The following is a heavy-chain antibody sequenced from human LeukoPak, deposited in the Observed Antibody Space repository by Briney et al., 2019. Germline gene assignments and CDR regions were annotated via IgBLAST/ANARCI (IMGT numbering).Heavy chain of an antibody. CDR1: GGSISSYY. CDR3: ARAGIVVALDY. Sequence: PSETLSLTCTVSGGSISSYYWSWIRQPPGKGLEWIGYIYYSGSTNYNPSLKSRVTISVDTSKNQFPLKLSSVTAADTAVYYCARAGIVVALDYWGQGTLVTVSS. V-gene: IGHV4-59*01. D-gene: IGHD3-22*01. J-gene: IGHJ4*02. CDR2: IYYSGST.